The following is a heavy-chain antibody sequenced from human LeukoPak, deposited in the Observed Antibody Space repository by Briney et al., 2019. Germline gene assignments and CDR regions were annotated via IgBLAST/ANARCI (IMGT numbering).Heavy chain of an antibody. D-gene: IGHD3-9*01. CDR3: ARDMTGNVADY. V-gene: IGHV3-74*01. CDR1: GFIFSSYW. CDR2: INSDGTIT. J-gene: IGHJ4*02. Sequence: PGGSLRLSCAASGFIFSSYWMHWARQIPGKGLVWVSRINSDGTITNYADSVKGRFTISRDSAKNTVYLQMNSLTAEDTAVYYCARDMTGNVADYWGQGTLVTVSS.